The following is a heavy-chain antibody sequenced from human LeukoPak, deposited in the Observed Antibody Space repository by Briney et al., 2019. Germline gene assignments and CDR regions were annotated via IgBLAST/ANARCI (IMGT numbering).Heavy chain of an antibody. CDR3: ARGGWGDDSWSGPTINWVDP. V-gene: IGHV4-59*11. CDR2: IYDGRNT. D-gene: IGHD3-3*01. Sequence: PSETLSLTCTVSGGSIITHYWSWIRQPPGKGLEGIGYIYDGRNTNYNPSLSSRVTISADTSKNQFSLQLRSVTAADTAVYYCARGGWGDDSWSGPTINWVDPWGQGTLITVSS. CDR1: GGSIITHY. J-gene: IGHJ5*02.